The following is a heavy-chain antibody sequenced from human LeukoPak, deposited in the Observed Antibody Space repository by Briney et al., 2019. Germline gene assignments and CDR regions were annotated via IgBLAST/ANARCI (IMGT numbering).Heavy chain of an antibody. CDR2: IIPIFGTA. V-gene: IGHV1-69*05. J-gene: IGHJ5*02. D-gene: IGHD3-9*01. Sequence: ASVKVSCKASGGTFSSYAISWVRQAPGQGLEWMGGIIPIFGTANYAQKFQGRVTITTDESTSTAYTELSSLRSEDTAVYYCARVLNPRTYNWFDPWGQGTLVTVSS. CDR3: ARVLNPRTYNWFDP. CDR1: GGTFSSYA.